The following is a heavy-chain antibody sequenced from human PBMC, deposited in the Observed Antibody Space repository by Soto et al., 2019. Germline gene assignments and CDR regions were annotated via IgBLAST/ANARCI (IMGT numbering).Heavy chain of an antibody. J-gene: IGHJ5*02. CDR3: ARESRATSS. D-gene: IGHD5-12*01. V-gene: IGHV4-4*07. CDR1: GVSIRSYY. CDR2: FFTSGST. Sequence: QVQLQESGPGLVKPSETLSLTCSVSGVSIRSYYWSWIRQPAGKGLEWIGRFFTSGSTNYTPSLKSRVTMSVDTSKKQISLKLSSVTAADTAVYYCARESRATSSWGQGTLVTVSS.